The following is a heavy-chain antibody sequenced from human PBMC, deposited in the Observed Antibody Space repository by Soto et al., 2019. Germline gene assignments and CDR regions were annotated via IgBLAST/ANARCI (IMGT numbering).Heavy chain of an antibody. J-gene: IGHJ5*02. CDR1: GFPFSSTD. D-gene: IGHD3-10*01. Sequence: GGSLRLSCAASGFPFSSTDMTWVRQAPGKGLEWVSTIDGSGGTTYYADSVKGRFTISRDNSINTVFLQMNSLRADDTALYFCAKNSGWFNTWGQGALVTVFS. CDR3: AKNSGWFNT. CDR2: IDGSGGTT. V-gene: IGHV3-23*01.